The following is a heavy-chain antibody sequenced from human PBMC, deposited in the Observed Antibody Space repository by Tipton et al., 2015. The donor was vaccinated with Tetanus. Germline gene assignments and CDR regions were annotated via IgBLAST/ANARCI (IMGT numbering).Heavy chain of an antibody. Sequence: TLSLTCTVSGGSLNTFYWNWIRQPAGKGLEWIGRVYSSGSTNYNPSLKSRVTMSIDTSKNQISLELTSMTAADTAIYYCARDFRERTGTYFSYYYTMDVRGQGTTVTVSS. D-gene: IGHD1-26*01. CDR3: ARDFRERTGTYFSYYYTMDV. CDR1: GGSLNTFY. CDR2: VYSSGST. V-gene: IGHV4-4*07. J-gene: IGHJ6*02.